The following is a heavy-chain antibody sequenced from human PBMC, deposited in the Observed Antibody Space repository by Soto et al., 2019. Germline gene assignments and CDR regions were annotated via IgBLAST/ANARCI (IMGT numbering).Heavy chain of an antibody. D-gene: IGHD3-3*01. Sequence: GGSLRLSCTASGFTFSSYAMSWVRQAPGKGLEWVSAISGSGGSTYYADSVKGRFTISRDNSKNTLYLQMNSLRAEDTAVYYCAKASDFWSGYYTYWGQGTLVTVSS. J-gene: IGHJ4*02. CDR2: ISGSGGST. V-gene: IGHV3-23*01. CDR1: GFTFSSYA. CDR3: AKASDFWSGYYTY.